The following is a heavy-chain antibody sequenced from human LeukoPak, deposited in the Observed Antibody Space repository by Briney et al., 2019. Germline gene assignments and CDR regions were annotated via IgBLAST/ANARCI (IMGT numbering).Heavy chain of an antibody. V-gene: IGHV4-39*01. CDR3: ARSYCSGSYNY. CDR2: IYYSGST. Sequence: SETLSLTCTVSGGSISSSSYYWDWIRQPPGKGLEWIGSIYYSGSTYYNPSLKSRVTISVDTSKNQFSLKLSSVTAADTAVYYCARSYCSGSYNYWGQGTLVTVSS. J-gene: IGHJ4*02. CDR1: GGSISSSSYY. D-gene: IGHD1-26*01.